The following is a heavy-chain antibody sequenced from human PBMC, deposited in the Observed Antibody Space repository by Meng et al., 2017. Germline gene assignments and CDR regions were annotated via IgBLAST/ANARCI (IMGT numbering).Heavy chain of an antibody. CDR2: IYYSGST. J-gene: IGHJ4*02. CDR3: ARGSYGYFDY. D-gene: IGHD1-26*01. V-gene: IGHV4-59*12. Sequence: SQTLSPTCTVSGGSISSYYWSWIRQPPGKGLEWIGYIYYSGSTNYNPSLKSRITISVDTSKNQFSLKLSAVTAADTAVYYCARGSYGYFDYWGQGTLVTVSS. CDR1: GGSISSYY.